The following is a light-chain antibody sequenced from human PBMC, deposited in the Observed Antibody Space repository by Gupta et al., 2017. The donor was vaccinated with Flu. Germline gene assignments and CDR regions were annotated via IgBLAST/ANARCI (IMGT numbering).Light chain of an antibody. CDR2: EGS. CDR1: SSDVGSYNL. Sequence: QSALTQPASVSGSPGQSITISCTGTSSDVGSYNLVSSYQQHPGKAPKLMSYEGSKRPSGVSNRFSGSKSGNTASLTISGLQAEDEADYYCCSYAGSSPHWVFGGGTKMTVL. J-gene: IGLJ3*02. CDR3: CSYAGSSPHWV. V-gene: IGLV2-23*01.